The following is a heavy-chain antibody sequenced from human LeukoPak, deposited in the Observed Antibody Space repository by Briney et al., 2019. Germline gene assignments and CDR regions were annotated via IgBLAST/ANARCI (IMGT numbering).Heavy chain of an antibody. J-gene: IGHJ4*02. CDR2: IWYDGRKE. CDR3: ARLGSSWSSDY. V-gene: IGHV3-33*01. D-gene: IGHD6-13*01. CDR1: GFTFTSYG. Sequence: GGSLRLSCAASGFTFTSYGMHWVRQAPGKGLEWVALIWYDGRKEYYADSVKGRFTISRDDSRNTLYLQMNGLRAEDTAVYYCARLGSSWSSDYWGQGTLVAVSS.